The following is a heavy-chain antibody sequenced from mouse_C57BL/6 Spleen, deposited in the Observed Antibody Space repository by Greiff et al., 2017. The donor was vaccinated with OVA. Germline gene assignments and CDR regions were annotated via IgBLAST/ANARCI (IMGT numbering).Heavy chain of an antibody. CDR3: ARTFYYYGSSAWFAD. CDR2: INPNNGGT. V-gene: IGHV1-26*01. Sequence: EVKLQQSGPELVKPGASVKISCKASGYTFTDYYMNWVKQSHGKSLEWIGDINPNNGGTSYNQKFKGKATLTVDKSSSTAYLVLRSLTSEDSAVYYCARTFYYYGSSAWFADWGKGTMVTVSA. J-gene: IGHJ3*01. D-gene: IGHD1-1*01. CDR1: GYTFTDYY.